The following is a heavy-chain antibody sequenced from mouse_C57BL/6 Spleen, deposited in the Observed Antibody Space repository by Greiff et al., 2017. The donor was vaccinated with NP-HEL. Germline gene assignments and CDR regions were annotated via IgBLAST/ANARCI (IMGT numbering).Heavy chain of an antibody. J-gene: IGHJ2*01. CDR1: GYTFTSYW. CDR3: ARMGWGNYVRYFDY. D-gene: IGHD2-1*01. V-gene: IGHV1-55*01. CDR2: IYPGSGST. Sequence: QVQLQQPGAELVKPGASVKMSCKASGYTFTSYWITWVKQRPGQGLEWIGDIYPGSGSTNYNEEFKSKATLTVDTSSSTAYMQLSSLTSEDSAVYYCARMGWGNYVRYFDYWGQGTTLTVSS.